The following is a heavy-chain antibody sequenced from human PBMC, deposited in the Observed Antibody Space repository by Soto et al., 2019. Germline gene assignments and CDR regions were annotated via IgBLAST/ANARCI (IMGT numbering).Heavy chain of an antibody. V-gene: IGHV4-59*08. Sequence: VQLQESGPGLVKPSETLSLTCTVSGGSISGYYWSWIRQPPGKGLEWIGYIFYKGNTIYSPSLNRLVPISVDTSKNQFSLKLTSVTAADTAVYYCARHPPIAIFENGLDVWGQGTTVTVSS. CDR2: IFYKGNT. CDR1: GGSISGYY. D-gene: IGHD2-21*01. J-gene: IGHJ6*02. CDR3: ARHPPIAIFENGLDV.